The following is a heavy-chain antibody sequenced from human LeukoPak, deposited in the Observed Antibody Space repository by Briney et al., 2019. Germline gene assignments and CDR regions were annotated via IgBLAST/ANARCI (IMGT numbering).Heavy chain of an antibody. CDR2: IYYSGST. D-gene: IGHD5-18*01. J-gene: IGHJ5*02. CDR1: GGSISSYY. V-gene: IGHV4-59*01. Sequence: SETLSLTCTVSGGSISSYYWSWIRQPPGKGLEWIGYIYYSGSTNYNPSLKSRVTISVDTSKNQFSLKLSSVTAADTAVYYCARDLYSYGWYNWFDPWGQGTLVTVSP. CDR3: ARDLYSYGWYNWFDP.